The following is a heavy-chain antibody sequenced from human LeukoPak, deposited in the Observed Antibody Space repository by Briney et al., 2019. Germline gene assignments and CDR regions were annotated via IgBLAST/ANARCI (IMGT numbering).Heavy chain of an antibody. V-gene: IGHV1-58*02. CDR1: GFTFTSSA. D-gene: IGHD3-10*01. J-gene: IGHJ4*02. CDR3: ARESYGSGSYYLDY. Sequence: ASVKVSCKASGFTFTSSAMQWVRQARGQRLEWIGWIVVGSGNTSYAQKFQGRVTMTRDTSTSTVYMELSSLRSEDTAVYYCARESYGSGSYYLDYWGQGTLVTVSS. CDR2: IVVGSGNT.